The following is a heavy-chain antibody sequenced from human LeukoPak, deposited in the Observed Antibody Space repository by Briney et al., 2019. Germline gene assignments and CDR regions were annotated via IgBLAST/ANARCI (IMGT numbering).Heavy chain of an antibody. Sequence: SETLSLTCTVSGGPIRSSSYYWGWIRQPPGKGLEWIGSIFYTENTYYNPSLESRVTISVDTSKNLFSLKLNSVTAADTAIYYCARQGDAATGGFDSWGQGTLVTVSS. J-gene: IGHJ4*02. CDR1: GGPIRSSSYY. CDR2: IFYTENT. V-gene: IGHV4-39*01. CDR3: ARQGDAATGGFDS. D-gene: IGHD5-18*01.